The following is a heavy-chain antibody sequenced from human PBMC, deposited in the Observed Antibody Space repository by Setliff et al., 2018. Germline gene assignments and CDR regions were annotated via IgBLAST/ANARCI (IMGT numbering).Heavy chain of an antibody. CDR2: INSDGSRT. D-gene: IGHD5-18*01. CDR1: GFTFDNHA. Sequence: PGESLKISCEVSGFTFDNHAMHWVRQGPGKGPVWVSRINSDGSRTDYADSVKGRFTISRDNANNLLYLQMDSLRAEDTAVYYCAGSRAWIPFLDSWGQGTLVTVSS. J-gene: IGHJ4*02. CDR3: AGSRAWIPFLDS. V-gene: IGHV3-74*01.